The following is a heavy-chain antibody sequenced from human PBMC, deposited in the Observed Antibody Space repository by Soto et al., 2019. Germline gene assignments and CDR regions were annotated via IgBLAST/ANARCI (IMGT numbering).Heavy chain of an antibody. CDR1: GITFSSYA. Sequence: GGSLRLSCVASGITFSSYAMHWVRQAPGKGLEYVSGVRGNGDPPFYADSVKGRFTISRDNSKNTLYLQMSSLSADDTAVYYCVKSRGGNNFDFFDWGQGALVTVSS. J-gene: IGHJ4*02. V-gene: IGHV3-64D*06. CDR2: VRGNGDPP. CDR3: VKSRGGNNFDFFD. D-gene: IGHD5-12*01.